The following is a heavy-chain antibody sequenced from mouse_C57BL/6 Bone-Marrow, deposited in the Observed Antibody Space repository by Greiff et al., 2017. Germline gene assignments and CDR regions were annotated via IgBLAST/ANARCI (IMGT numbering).Heavy chain of an antibody. CDR1: GYTFTSYW. CDR2: IYPGSGST. J-gene: IGHJ1*03. CDR3: ARSRGYLPPPLRYFDV. Sequence: QVQLQQPGAELVKPGASVKMSCKASGYTFTSYWITWVKQRPGQGLEWIGDIYPGSGSTNYNEKFKSKATLTVDTSSSTAYMQLSSLTSEDSAVYYCARSRGYLPPPLRYFDVWGTGTTVTVSS. V-gene: IGHV1-55*01. D-gene: IGHD1-1*01.